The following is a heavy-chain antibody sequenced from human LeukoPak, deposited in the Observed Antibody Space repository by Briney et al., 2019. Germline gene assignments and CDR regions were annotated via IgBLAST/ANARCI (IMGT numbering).Heavy chain of an antibody. V-gene: IGHV3-23*01. CDR1: GFAFSSYA. J-gene: IGHJ4*02. CDR2: ISGSGGNT. Sequence: GGSLRLSCAASGFAFSSYAMKWVRQAPGKGLEWVSGISGSGGNTDYADSVKGRFTISRDNSKNTLYLQMASLRAEDTAVYYCATLQWLVRDKRGNFDYWGQGTLVTVSS. CDR3: ATLQWLVRDKRGNFDY. D-gene: IGHD6-19*01.